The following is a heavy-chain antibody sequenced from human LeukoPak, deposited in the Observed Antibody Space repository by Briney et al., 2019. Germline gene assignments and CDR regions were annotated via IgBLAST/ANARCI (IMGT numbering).Heavy chain of an antibody. CDR3: GRVNGDSAWVDP. CDR2: INTDGSVS. CDR1: GFTFSSYW. V-gene: IGHV3-74*01. D-gene: IGHD3-10*01. Sequence: GGSLRLSCAASGFTFSSYWMYGVRQAPGKGRGGVARINTDGSVSAYPDSVEGRFTISRDNAKNTLLLQMNSLRAEDTAVYYCGRVNGDSAWVDPWGQGTLVTVSS. J-gene: IGHJ5*02.